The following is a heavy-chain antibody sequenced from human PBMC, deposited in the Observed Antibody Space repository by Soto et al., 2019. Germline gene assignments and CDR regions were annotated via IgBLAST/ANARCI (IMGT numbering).Heavy chain of an antibody. J-gene: IGHJ4*02. CDR2: IYWDDDK. CDR1: GFSLTTSGVG. Sequence: QITLKESGPPVVNPTETLTLTCTFSGFSLTTSGVGVGWVRQSPGKAPEWLALIYWDDDKRYSTSLNSRLIITKDTSKNQVGLTMANVDPADTATYYCAHRVLRSVFGLVTTTAIYFDFWGPGTPVVVSS. D-gene: IGHD3-3*01. V-gene: IGHV2-5*02. CDR3: AHRVLRSVFGLVTTTAIYFDF.